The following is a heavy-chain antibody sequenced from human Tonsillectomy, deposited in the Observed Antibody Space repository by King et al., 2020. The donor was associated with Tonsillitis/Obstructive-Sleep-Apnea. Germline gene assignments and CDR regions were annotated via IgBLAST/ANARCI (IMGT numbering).Heavy chain of an antibody. D-gene: IGHD6-19*01. CDR2: ISSIGSYK. CDR3: ARDVLGRSGGDS. V-gene: IGHV3-21*01. J-gene: IGHJ5*01. CDR1: GFTFSSYS. Sequence: VQLVESGGGLVKPGGSLRLSCAASGFTFSSYSMNWVRQAPGKGLEWVSSISSIGSYKYYADSVKGRFTISRDNAKNSLYLQMNSLRAEDTAVYHCARDVLGRSGGDSWGQGTLVTVSA.